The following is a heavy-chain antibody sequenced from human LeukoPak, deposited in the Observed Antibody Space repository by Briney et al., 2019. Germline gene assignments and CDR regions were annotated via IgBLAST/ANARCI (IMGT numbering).Heavy chain of an antibody. CDR1: GFIFNSYG. CDR2: ISYDGSEK. Sequence: GGSLRLSCAASGFIFNSYGMHWVRQAPGKGLEWVALISYDGSEKSYADSVKGRFTISRDNSKSTLYLQMNSLRAEDTAVYYCSKISIGHLRYFDLWGRGILVTVSS. D-gene: IGHD3-22*01. CDR3: SKISIGHLRYFDL. V-gene: IGHV3-30*18. J-gene: IGHJ2*01.